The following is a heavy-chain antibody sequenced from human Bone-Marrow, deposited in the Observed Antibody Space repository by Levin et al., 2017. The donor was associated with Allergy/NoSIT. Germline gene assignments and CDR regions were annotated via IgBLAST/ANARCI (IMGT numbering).Heavy chain of an antibody. CDR1: GASISSGDYY. CDR3: ARTHYYDSDNYYFDY. V-gene: IGHV4-30-4*01. CDR2: IYHSGNT. Sequence: SQTLSLTCTVSGASISSGDYYWRWIRQPPGKGLEWFGYIYHSGNTFYIPSLRSRVFISVDASKNQFSLKLSSVTAADTAVYYCARTHYYDSDNYYFDYWGQGILVAVSS. J-gene: IGHJ4*02. D-gene: IGHD3-10*01.